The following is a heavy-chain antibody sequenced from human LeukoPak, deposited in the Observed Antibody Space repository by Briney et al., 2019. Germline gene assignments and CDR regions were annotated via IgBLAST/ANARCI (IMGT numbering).Heavy chain of an antibody. Sequence: SETLSLTCTVSDGSISSYYWSWIRQPPGQGLEWIGYIYYSGSTNYNPSLKSRVTISVDTSKNQFSLKLSSVTAADTAVYYCARAPALDTVMVYYYGMDVWGQGTTVTVSS. V-gene: IGHV4-59*01. CDR1: DGSISSYY. CDR2: IYYSGST. J-gene: IGHJ6*02. CDR3: ARAPALDTVMVYYYGMDV. D-gene: IGHD5-18*01.